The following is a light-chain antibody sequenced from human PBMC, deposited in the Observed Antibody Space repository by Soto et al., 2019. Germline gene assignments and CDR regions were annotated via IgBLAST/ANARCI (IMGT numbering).Light chain of an antibody. CDR3: QTWGTGIQV. Sequence: QPVRTQSPSASASLGASVKLTGTLSSGHSSYAIAWHQQQPEKGPRYLMKLNSDGSHSKGDGIPDRFSGSSSGAERYLTISSRQSEDEADYYCQTWGTGIQVFGGGTKLPVL. V-gene: IGLV4-69*01. CDR2: LNSDGSH. CDR1: SGHSSYA. J-gene: IGLJ3*02.